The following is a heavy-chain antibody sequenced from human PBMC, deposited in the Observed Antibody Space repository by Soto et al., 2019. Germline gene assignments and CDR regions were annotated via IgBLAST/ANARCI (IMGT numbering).Heavy chain of an antibody. J-gene: IGHJ5*02. Sequence: QVQLQESGPGLVNPSGTLSLTCAVSGGSITSNWWSWVRQPPGKGLEWIGEIYQNGRVNYNPSLKRRRTISIDKSKNQLSLKLTSVADANTAVHYCVNNGWYRFDPWGPGTLVTVSS. CDR2: IYQNGRV. V-gene: IGHV4-4*02. D-gene: IGHD6-19*01. CDR1: GGSITSNW. CDR3: VNNGWYRFDP.